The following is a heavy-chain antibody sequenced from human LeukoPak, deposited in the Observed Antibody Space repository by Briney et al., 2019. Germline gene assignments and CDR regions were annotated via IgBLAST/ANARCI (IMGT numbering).Heavy chain of an antibody. CDR2: INPNSGGT. CDR3: ARDISAGIYMYEY. V-gene: IGHV1-2*02. CDR1: GYTFTGYY. D-gene: IGHD2-15*01. J-gene: IGHJ4*02. Sequence: ASVKVSCKASGYTFTGYYIHWVRQAPGQGLEWMGWINPNSGGTKYAQKFQGRVNMTRDTSISTTYMELRRLTSDDTAVYYCARDISAGIYMYEYWGQGSLVTVSS.